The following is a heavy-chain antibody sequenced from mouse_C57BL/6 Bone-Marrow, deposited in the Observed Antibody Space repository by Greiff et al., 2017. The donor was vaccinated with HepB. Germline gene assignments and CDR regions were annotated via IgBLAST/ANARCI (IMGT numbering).Heavy chain of an antibody. J-gene: IGHJ2*01. D-gene: IGHD1-1*01. CDR1: GYTFTSYW. CDR2: IHPNSGST. Sequence: QVQLKQPGAELVKPGASVKLSCKASGYTFTSYWMHWVKQRPGQGLEWIGMIHPNSGSTNYNEKFKSKATLTVDKSSSTAYMQLSSLTSEDSAVYYCARLYGRVRENRYYFDYWGQGTTLTVSS. V-gene: IGHV1-64*01. CDR3: ARLYGRVRENRYYFDY.